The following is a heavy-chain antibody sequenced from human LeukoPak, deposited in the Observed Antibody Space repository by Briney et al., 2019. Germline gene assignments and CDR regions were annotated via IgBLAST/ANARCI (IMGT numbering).Heavy chain of an antibody. J-gene: IGHJ3*02. CDR1: GASFSGYY. V-gene: IGHV4-34*01. CDR2: INHSGST. Sequence: SETLSLTCAVYGASFSGYYWSWIRQPPRKGLEWSGEINHSGSTNYNPSLKSRVTISVDTSKNQFSLKLSSVTAADSAVYYCARTYGSGSYYIAAFDIWGQGTMVTVSS. CDR3: ARTYGSGSYYIAAFDI. D-gene: IGHD3-10*01.